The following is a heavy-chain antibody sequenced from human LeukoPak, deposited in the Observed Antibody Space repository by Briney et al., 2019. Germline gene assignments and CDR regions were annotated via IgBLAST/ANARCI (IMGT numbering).Heavy chain of an antibody. J-gene: IGHJ4*02. CDR2: IYYSGST. CDR1: GGSISSSSYY. V-gene: IGHV4-39*07. CDR3: ASRKLGNDY. Sequence: SETLSLTCTVSGGSISSSSYYWGWIRQPPGKGLEWIGSIYYSGSTYYNPSLKSRVTISADTSKNQFSLKLISVTAADTAVYYCASRKLGNDYWGQGTLVTVSS. D-gene: IGHD7-27*01.